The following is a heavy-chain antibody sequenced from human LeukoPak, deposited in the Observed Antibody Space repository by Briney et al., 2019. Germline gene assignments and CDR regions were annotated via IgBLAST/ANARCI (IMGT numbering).Heavy chain of an antibody. CDR1: GFTFGNYA. V-gene: IGHV3-30-3*01. CDR3: ANRHY. CDR2: ISYDGINK. J-gene: IGHJ4*02. Sequence: PGGSLRLSCAGSGFTFGNYALRWVRQAPGKGLEWMAVISYDGINKNHADSVRGRFTISRDSSKNTLFLEMNSLRAEDTAVYYCANRHYWGQGTLVTVSS.